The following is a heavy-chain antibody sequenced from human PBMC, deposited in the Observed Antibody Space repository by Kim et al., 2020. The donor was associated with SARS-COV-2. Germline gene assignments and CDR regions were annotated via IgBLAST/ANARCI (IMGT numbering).Heavy chain of an antibody. CDR3: AKDGLRIQLWRY. D-gene: IGHD5-18*01. CDR2: ISGSGGST. J-gene: IGHJ4*02. CDR1: GFTFSSYA. Sequence: GGSLRLSCAASGFTFSSYAMSWVRQAPGKGLEWVSAISGSGGSTYYADSVKGRFTISRDNSKNTLYLQMNSLRAEDTAGYYCAKDGLRIQLWRYWGQGTLVTVSS. V-gene: IGHV3-23*01.